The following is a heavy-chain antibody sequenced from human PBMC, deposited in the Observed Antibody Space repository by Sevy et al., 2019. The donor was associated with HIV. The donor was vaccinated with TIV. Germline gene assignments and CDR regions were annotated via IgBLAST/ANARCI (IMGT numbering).Heavy chain of an antibody. V-gene: IGHV3-23*01. CDR1: GFTFSSYA. Sequence: GGSLRLSCAASGFTFSSYAMSWVRQAPGKGLEWVSAISGSGGSTYYADSVKGRFTISRDNSKNTLYLQMNSLRAEDTAVYYCAKAWWIAVAGTLTFDYWGQGTLVTVSS. D-gene: IGHD6-19*01. CDR3: AKAWWIAVAGTLTFDY. CDR2: ISGSGGST. J-gene: IGHJ4*02.